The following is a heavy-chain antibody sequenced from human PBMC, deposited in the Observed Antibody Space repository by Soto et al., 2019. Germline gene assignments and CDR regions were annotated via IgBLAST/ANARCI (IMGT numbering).Heavy chain of an antibody. V-gene: IGHV3-48*03. CDR1: GFTFSSYE. J-gene: IGHJ4*02. CDR2: ISSSGSTI. Sequence: GGSLRLSCAASGFTFSSYEMNWVRQAPGKGLEWVSYISSSGSTIYYADSVKGRFTISRDNSKNTLYLQMNSLRAEDTAVYYCAKRPGSLVVAATTVDYWGQGTLVTVSS. D-gene: IGHD2-15*01. CDR3: AKRPGSLVVAATTVDY.